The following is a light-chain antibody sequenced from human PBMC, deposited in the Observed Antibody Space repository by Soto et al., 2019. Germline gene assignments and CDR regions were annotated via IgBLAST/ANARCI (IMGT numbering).Light chain of an antibody. V-gene: IGKV1-12*01. CDR3: QQSYSTPRT. CDR1: QGISSW. J-gene: IGKJ1*01. Sequence: DLQITQSPSSVSASVGDRVTITCRASQGISSWLAWYQQKPGKAPNLLIYAASSLHSGVPSRFSGSGSGTDFTLTISSLQPEDFATYYCQQSYSTPRTFGQGTKVDIK. CDR2: AAS.